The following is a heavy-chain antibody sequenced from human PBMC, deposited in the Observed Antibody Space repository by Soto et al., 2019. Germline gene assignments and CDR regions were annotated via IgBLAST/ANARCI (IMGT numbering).Heavy chain of an antibody. CDR1: GFTFSSYA. J-gene: IGHJ4*02. V-gene: IGHV3-23*01. D-gene: IGHD3-10*01. Sequence: EVQLLESGGGLVQPGGSLRLSCAASGFTFSSYAMSWVRQAPGKGLEWVSAISGSGGSTYYADSVKGRFTISRDNSKNTLYLQMNSPRAEDTAVYYCAKGRYGSGSYYTDYWGQGTLVTVSS. CDR2: ISGSGGST. CDR3: AKGRYGSGSYYTDY.